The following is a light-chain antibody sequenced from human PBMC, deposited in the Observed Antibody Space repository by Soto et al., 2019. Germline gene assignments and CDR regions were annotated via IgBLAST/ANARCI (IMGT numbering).Light chain of an antibody. J-gene: IGKJ5*01. CDR3: KQYSSSPPIT. CDR2: GAS. CDR1: ESVIKY. Sequence: EIVLTQSPGTLSLSPGERATISCRASESVIKYLAWYQQKPGQAPRLLIHGASSRATGIPDRFSGSGSGTDFTLTINSLEPEDFAVYYCKQYSSSPPITFGHGTRLEIK. V-gene: IGKV3-20*01.